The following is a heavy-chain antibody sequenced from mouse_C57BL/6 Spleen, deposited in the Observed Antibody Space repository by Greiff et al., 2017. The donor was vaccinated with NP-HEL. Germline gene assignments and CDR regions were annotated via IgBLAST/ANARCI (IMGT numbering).Heavy chain of an antibody. CDR3: VLYDGYYEFAY. Sequence: QVHVKQPGTELVKPGASVKLSCKASGYTFTSYWMHWVKQRPGQGLEWIGNINPSNGGTNYNEKFKSKATLTVDKSSSTAYMQLSSLTSEDSAVYYCVLYDGYYEFAYWGQGTLVTVSA. V-gene: IGHV1-53*01. D-gene: IGHD2-3*01. CDR2: INPSNGGT. J-gene: IGHJ3*01. CDR1: GYTFTSYW.